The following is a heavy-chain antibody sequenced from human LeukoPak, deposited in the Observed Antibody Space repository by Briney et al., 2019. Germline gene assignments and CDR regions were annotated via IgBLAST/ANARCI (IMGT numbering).Heavy chain of an antibody. CDR1: GFTFSNAW. CDR3: TTRSSGYYLTFDY. CDR2: IKSKTDGGTT. Sequence: GGSLRLSCAASGFTFSNAWMSWVRQAPGKGLEWVGRIKSKTDGGTTDYAAPVKGRFTISRDDSRNTLYLQMNSLKTEDTAVYYCTTRSSGYYLTFDYWGQGTLVTVSS. V-gene: IGHV3-15*01. J-gene: IGHJ4*02. D-gene: IGHD3-22*01.